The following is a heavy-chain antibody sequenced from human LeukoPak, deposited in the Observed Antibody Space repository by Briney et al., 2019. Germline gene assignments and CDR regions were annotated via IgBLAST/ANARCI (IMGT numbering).Heavy chain of an antibody. CDR1: GFTFGDDG. Sequence: GRSLRLSCTASGFTFGDDGMSWIRQAPGKGLEWVSYISSSGSTIYYADSVKGRFTISRDNAKNSLYLQMNSLRAEDTAVYYCARVRGASYYFDYWGQGTLVTVSS. D-gene: IGHD3-10*01. CDR3: ARVRGASYYFDY. V-gene: IGHV3-11*01. J-gene: IGHJ4*02. CDR2: ISSSGSTI.